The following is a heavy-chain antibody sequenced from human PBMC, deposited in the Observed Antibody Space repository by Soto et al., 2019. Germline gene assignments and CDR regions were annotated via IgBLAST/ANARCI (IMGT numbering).Heavy chain of an antibody. CDR1: GYTFTSYA. CDR2: INAGNGNT. J-gene: IGHJ6*02. D-gene: IGHD2-2*01. V-gene: IGHV1-3*01. Sequence: GASVKVSCKAPGYTFTSYAMHWVRQAPGQRLEWMGWINAGNGNTKYSQKFQGRVTITRDRSASTAYMELSSLRSEDTAVYYCARGHCSSTSCYLQLGYYYYGMDVWGQGTTVTVSS. CDR3: ARGHCSSTSCYLQLGYYYYGMDV.